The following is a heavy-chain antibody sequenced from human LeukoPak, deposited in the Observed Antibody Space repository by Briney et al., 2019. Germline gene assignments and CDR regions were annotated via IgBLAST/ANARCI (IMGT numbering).Heavy chain of an antibody. V-gene: IGHV3-30*02. D-gene: IGHD5-18*01. CDR3: AKAYSYGYDY. CDR2: IWYDGSNK. Sequence: PGGSLRLSCVASGFTFSSYGMHWVRQAPGKGLEWVTFIWYDGSNKYCADSVKGRFTISRDNSKNTLALQMSSLRPDDTAVYYCAKAYSYGYDYWGQGTLVTVSS. J-gene: IGHJ4*02. CDR1: GFTFSSYG.